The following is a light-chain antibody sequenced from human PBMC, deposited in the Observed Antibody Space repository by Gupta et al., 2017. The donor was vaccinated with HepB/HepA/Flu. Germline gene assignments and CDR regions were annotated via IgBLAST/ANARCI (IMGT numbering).Light chain of an antibody. CDR2: AAS. V-gene: IGKV1-39*01. Sequence: DIQMTQSPPSLSASVGDRVTITCRASQSISNYLNWYQQKPGKAPQLLIYAASSLQSGVPSRFSGSRSGTDFTLTISSVQPEDFAAYYCQQGYSTPRTFGQGTKLEIK. CDR1: QSISNY. CDR3: QQGYSTPRT. J-gene: IGKJ2*02.